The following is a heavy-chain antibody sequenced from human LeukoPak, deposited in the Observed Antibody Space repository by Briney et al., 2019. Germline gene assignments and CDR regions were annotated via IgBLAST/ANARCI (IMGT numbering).Heavy chain of an antibody. D-gene: IGHD2-2*02. CDR3: ARVYTGNRWHFDY. Sequence: PGGSLRLSCAASGFTFSTYWMSWVRQAPGKGLECGANIKRDGSEKYYVDSVKGRFTIFRDDAKSSLYLQMNSLRAEDTAVYFCARVYTGNRWHFDYWGQGNLVTVSS. CDR1: GFTFSTYW. CDR2: IKRDGSEK. J-gene: IGHJ4*02. V-gene: IGHV3-7*03.